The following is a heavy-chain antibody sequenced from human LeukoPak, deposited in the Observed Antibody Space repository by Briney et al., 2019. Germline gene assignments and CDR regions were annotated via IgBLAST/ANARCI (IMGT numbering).Heavy chain of an antibody. CDR2: ISSSSSYI. CDR1: GFSFSNYI. Sequence: GGSLRLSCAASGFSFSNYIMHWVRQAPGKGLEWVSSISSSSSYIYYADSVKGRFTISRDNAKNSLYLQMNSLRAEDTAVYYCASLGATGFDYWGQGTLVTVSS. D-gene: IGHD1-26*01. CDR3: ASLGATGFDY. J-gene: IGHJ4*02. V-gene: IGHV3-21*01.